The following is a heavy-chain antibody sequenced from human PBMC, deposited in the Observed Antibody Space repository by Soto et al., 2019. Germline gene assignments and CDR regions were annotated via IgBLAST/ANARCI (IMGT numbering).Heavy chain of an antibody. Sequence: GGSLRLSCAASGFTFSSHWMTWVRQAPGKGLEWVANIKQDGSERYYVDSVKGRFSISRDNAESSLFLQMTGLRAEDTAVYYCAREDTYGLYVDYWGQG. CDR3: AREDTYGLYVDY. CDR1: GFTFSSHW. J-gene: IGHJ4*02. CDR2: IKQDGSER. D-gene: IGHD5-18*01. V-gene: IGHV3-7*01.